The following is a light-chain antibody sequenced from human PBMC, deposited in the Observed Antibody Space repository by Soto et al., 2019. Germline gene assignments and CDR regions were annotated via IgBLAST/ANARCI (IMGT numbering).Light chain of an antibody. CDR3: QQLNSYPRLT. CDR1: QGIRNY. Sequence: DIQLTQSPSFLSASVGDRVTLTCRARQGIRNYLAWYQQRPGKAPKLLIYAASTLQSGVPSRFSGSGSGTEFTLTITNLQPEAFAAYFCQQLNSYPRLTFGGGTKVDIK. V-gene: IGKV1-9*01. J-gene: IGKJ4*01. CDR2: AAS.